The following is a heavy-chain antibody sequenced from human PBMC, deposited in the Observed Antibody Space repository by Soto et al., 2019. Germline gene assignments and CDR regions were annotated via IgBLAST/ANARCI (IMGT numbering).Heavy chain of an antibody. Sequence: EVQLVESGGGLVQPGGSLRLSCAASGFTFSSYSMNWVRQAPGKGLEWVSYISSSSSTIYYADSVKGRFTITRDNAKNSLYLQMNSLRDEATAVYYCARDFGDIVVVPAADSEGYYYYYGMDVWGQGTTVTVSS. CDR2: ISSSSSTI. J-gene: IGHJ6*02. V-gene: IGHV3-48*02. CDR3: ARDFGDIVVVPAADSEGYYYYYGMDV. CDR1: GFTFSSYS. D-gene: IGHD2-2*01.